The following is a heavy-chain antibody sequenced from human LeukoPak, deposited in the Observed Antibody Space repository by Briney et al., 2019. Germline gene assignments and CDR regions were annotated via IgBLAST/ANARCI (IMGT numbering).Heavy chain of an antibody. V-gene: IGHV4-61*01. J-gene: IGHJ6*03. Sequence: SETLSLTCNVSGYSISSGYYWGWIRQPPGKGLEWIGYIYDSGSTKNNPSLKSRVTISADTSNNQFSLKLSSVTAADTAVYYCGRGGYYVGVWGKGTTVTVSS. CDR2: IYDSGST. CDR3: GRGGYYVGV. CDR1: GYSISSGYY.